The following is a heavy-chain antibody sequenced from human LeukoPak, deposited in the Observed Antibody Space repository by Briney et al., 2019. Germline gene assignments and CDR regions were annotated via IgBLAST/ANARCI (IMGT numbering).Heavy chain of an antibody. J-gene: IGHJ4*02. CDR2: IYTSGST. Sequence: PSETLSLTCTVSGGSISSYYWSWIRQPAGKGLEWIGRIYTSGSTNYNPSLKSRVTMSVDTPKNQFSLKLSSVTAADTAVYYCARDWLGRDGYNYFDYWGQGTLVTVSS. D-gene: IGHD5-24*01. CDR1: GGSISSYY. V-gene: IGHV4-4*07. CDR3: ARDWLGRDGYNYFDY.